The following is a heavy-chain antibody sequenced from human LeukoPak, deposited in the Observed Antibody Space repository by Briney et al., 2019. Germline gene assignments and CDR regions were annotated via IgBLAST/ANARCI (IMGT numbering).Heavy chain of an antibody. CDR1: GFTFSSYS. V-gene: IGHV3-48*04. Sequence: GGSLRLSCAASGFTFSSYSMNWVRQAPGKGLEWVSYISSSSSTIYYADSVKGRFTISRDNAKNSLYLQMNSLRAEDTAVYYCARGTGDGSGTYYFDYWGQGTLVTVSS. D-gene: IGHD5-24*01. CDR2: ISSSSSTI. CDR3: ARGTGDGSGTYYFDY. J-gene: IGHJ4*02.